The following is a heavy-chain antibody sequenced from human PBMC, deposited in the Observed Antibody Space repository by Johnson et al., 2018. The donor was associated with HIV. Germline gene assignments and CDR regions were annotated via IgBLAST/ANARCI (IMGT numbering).Heavy chain of an antibody. V-gene: IGHV3-30-3*01. CDR3: ARGSGSSIGARGAFEI. Sequence: QVQLVESGGGVVQPGRSLRLSCAASGFTFSSYAMHWVRQAPGKGLEWVAVISYDGSNKYYADSVKGRFTISRDNSTNTLYLQMNSLRAEDTAVYYCARGSGSSIGARGAFEIWGQGTMVTVSS. J-gene: IGHJ3*02. CDR1: GFTFSSYA. D-gene: IGHD6-6*01. CDR2: ISYDGSNK.